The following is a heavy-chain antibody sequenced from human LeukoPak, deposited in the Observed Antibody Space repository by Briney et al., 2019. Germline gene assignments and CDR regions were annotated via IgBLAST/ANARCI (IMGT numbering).Heavy chain of an antibody. CDR2: INHSGST. Sequence: SETPSLTCAVYGGSFSGYYWSWIRQPPGKGLEWIGEINHSGSTNYNPSLKSRVTISVDTSKNQFSLKLSSVTAADTAVYYCARAGYYGSGSSDYWGQGTLVTVSS. D-gene: IGHD3-10*01. V-gene: IGHV4-34*01. CDR3: ARAGYYGSGSSDY. CDR1: GGSFSGYY. J-gene: IGHJ4*02.